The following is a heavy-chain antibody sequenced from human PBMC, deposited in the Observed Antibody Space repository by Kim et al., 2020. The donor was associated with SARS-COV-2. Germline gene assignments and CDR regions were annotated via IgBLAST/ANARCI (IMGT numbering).Heavy chain of an antibody. D-gene: IGHD3-22*01. CDR1: GFTFSNYY. CDR3: WADPFEGSGFTFD. V-gene: IGHV3-11*03. CDR2: INSSSSST. Sequence: GGSLRLSCAASGFTFSNYYMSWIRQAPGKGLEWVSHINSSSSSTNSDYSVNGRIIFTSNTENTLLLLQMNMRSAETTAVYCAWADPFEGSGFTFD. J-gene: IGHJ4*01.